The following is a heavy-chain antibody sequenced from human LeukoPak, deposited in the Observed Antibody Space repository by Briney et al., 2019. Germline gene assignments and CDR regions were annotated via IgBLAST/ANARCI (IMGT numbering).Heavy chain of an antibody. CDR2: IYYSGST. Sequence: SETLSLTCTVSGGSISSYYWSWIRQPPGKGLEWIGYIYYSGSTNYNPSLKSRVTISVDTSKNQFSLKLSSVTAADTAVYYCARETGTAFLDYWGQGTLVTVSS. D-gene: IGHD1-1*01. CDR3: ARETGTAFLDY. V-gene: IGHV4-59*01. CDR1: GGSISSYY. J-gene: IGHJ4*02.